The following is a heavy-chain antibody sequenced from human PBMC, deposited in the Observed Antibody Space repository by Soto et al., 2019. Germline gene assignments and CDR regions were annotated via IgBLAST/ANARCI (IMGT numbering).Heavy chain of an antibody. V-gene: IGHV4-30-4*01. D-gene: IGHD2-2*01. CDR1: GGSISSGDYY. J-gene: IGHJ4*02. CDR2: IYYSGST. CDR3: ARLLGSTGSYRGYYFDS. Sequence: TLSLTCSVSGGSISSGDYYWTWIRQPPGKGLEWIGYIYYSGSTYYNPSLESRITMSVGDSKNQFSLKLSSVTAADTAVYYCARLLGSTGSYRGYYFDSWAQGALVTVSS.